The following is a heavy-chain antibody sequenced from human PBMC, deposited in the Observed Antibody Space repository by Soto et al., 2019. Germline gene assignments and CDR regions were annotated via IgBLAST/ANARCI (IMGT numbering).Heavy chain of an antibody. CDR1: GFTFGTYW. Sequence: VQLEESGGGLVQPGGSLRLSCAASGFTFGTYWMTWVRQAPGRGLEWVANIKEDGSELYQVDSVKGRFTFSRDNAKKTLFLQMNSLRVEDTAVYYCARLTAAGGVDQFDYWGQGTLVTVSS. CDR2: IKEDGSEL. D-gene: IGHD6-13*01. CDR3: ARLTAAGGVDQFDY. J-gene: IGHJ4*02. V-gene: IGHV3-7*05.